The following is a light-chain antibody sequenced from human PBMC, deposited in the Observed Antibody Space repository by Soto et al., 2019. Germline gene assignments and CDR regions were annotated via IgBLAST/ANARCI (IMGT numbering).Light chain of an antibody. CDR3: SSYTSSSTL. J-gene: IGLJ1*01. CDR2: AVT. V-gene: IGLV2-14*01. CDR1: SSDVGGYNY. Sequence: QSVLTQPASVSGSPGQSITISCTGTSSDVGGYNYVSWYQQHPGKAPKLMIYAVTDRPSGVSSRFSGSKSGNTASLTISGFQAEDEADYYCSSYTSSSTLFGTGTKLTVL.